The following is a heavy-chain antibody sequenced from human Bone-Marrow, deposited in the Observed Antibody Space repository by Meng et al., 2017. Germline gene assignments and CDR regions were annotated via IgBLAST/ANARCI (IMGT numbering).Heavy chain of an antibody. J-gene: IGHJ5*02. V-gene: IGHV3-66*01. CDR2: IYSGGST. CDR3: ARGRKFDSSGGGEGGWFDP. Sequence: GGSLRLSCAASGFTVSSNYMSWVRQAPGKGLEWVSVIYSGGSTYYPGSVKGRFTISRENAKNSLYLQMSSLRAGDTAVYYCARGRKFDSSGGGEGGWFDPWGQGTLVTVSS. CDR1: GFTVSSNY. D-gene: IGHD6-19*01.